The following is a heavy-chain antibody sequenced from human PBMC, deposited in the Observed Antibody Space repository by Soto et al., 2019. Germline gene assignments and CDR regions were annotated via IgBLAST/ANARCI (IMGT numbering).Heavy chain of an antibody. CDR2: IYPGDSDT. D-gene: IGHD5-18*01. Sequence: PGESLKISCKGSGYSFTGYWIGWVRQMPGKGPEWMGIIYPGDSDTRYSPSFQGQVTISADKSISTAYLQWSSLKASDTAMYYCARLTSDTAMVYYYYGMDVWGQGTTVTVSS. CDR3: ARLTSDTAMVYYYYGMDV. V-gene: IGHV5-51*01. CDR1: GYSFTGYW. J-gene: IGHJ6*02.